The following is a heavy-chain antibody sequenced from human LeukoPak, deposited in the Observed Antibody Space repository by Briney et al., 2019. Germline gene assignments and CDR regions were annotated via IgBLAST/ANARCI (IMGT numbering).Heavy chain of an antibody. CDR3: AREEDIVVVPAAMHY. V-gene: IGHV3-7*03. J-gene: IGHJ4*02. CDR1: GFNLSSYW. Sequence: GGFLRLSCAASGFNLSSYWMSWVRPAPGKGLEWVANIKQDGSEKYYVDSVKGRFTISRDNAKNSLYLQMNSLRAEDTAVYYCAREEDIVVVPAAMHYWGQGTLVTVSS. CDR2: IKQDGSEK. D-gene: IGHD2-2*01.